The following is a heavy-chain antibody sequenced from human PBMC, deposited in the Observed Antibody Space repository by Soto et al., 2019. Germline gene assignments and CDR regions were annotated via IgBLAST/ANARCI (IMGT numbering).Heavy chain of an antibody. J-gene: IGHJ6*02. Sequence: ASVKVSCKASGYTFTSYGISWVRQAPGQGLEWMGWISAYNGNTNYAQKLQGRVTMTTDTSTSTAYMELRSLRSDDTAVYYCAREGVWGDYYYYGVDVWGQGTTVTVSS. D-gene: IGHD3-16*01. V-gene: IGHV1-18*04. CDR3: AREGVWGDYYYYGVDV. CDR2: ISAYNGNT. CDR1: GYTFTSYG.